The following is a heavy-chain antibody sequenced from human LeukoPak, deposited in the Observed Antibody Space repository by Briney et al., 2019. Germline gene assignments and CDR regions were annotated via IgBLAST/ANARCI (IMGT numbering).Heavy chain of an antibody. J-gene: IGHJ5*02. CDR2: IYYSGST. CDR1: GGSISSSSYY. V-gene: IGHV4-39*07. CDR3: ARDGNRTLDGYSSGWYEGGWFDP. D-gene: IGHD6-19*01. Sequence: SETLSLTCTVSGGSISSSSYYWSWIRQPPGKGLEWIGSIYYSGSTYYNPSLKSRVTISVDTSKNQFSLKLSSVTAADTAVYYCARDGNRTLDGYSSGWYEGGWFDPWGQGTLVTVSS.